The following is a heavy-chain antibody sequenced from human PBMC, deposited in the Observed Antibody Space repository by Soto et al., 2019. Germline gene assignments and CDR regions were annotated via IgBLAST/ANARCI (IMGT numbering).Heavy chain of an antibody. CDR2: IYYSGST. CDR1: GGSISSSSYY. Sequence: SETLSLTCTVSGGSISSSSYYWGWIRQPPGKGLEWIGSIYYSGSTYYNPSLKSRVTISVDTSKNQFSLKLSSVTAADTAVYYCARRGAVAGIVPDRGYYGMDVWGQGTTVTVSS. V-gene: IGHV4-39*01. CDR3: ARRGAVAGIVPDRGYYGMDV. D-gene: IGHD6-19*01. J-gene: IGHJ6*02.